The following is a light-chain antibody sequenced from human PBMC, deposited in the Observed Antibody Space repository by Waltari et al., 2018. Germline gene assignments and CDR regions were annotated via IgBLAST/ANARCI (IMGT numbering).Light chain of an antibody. Sequence: IVMTQSPQLLSVTPGQPASISCKSDQSLLHPDGETHLSWYLQKPGQSPQLLIYDVSRRFSGVPDRFSGGGSETDFTLKISRVEHEDLGVYYCMQSTQLPFTFGPGTKV. CDR1: QSLLHPDGETH. J-gene: IGKJ3*01. CDR3: MQSTQLPFT. CDR2: DVS. V-gene: IGKV2-29*02.